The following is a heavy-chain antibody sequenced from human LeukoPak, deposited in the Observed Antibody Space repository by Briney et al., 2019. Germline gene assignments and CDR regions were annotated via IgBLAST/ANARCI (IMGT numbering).Heavy chain of an antibody. CDR2: ISPNTGGA. CDR3: ARAVAVSGAFDI. CDR1: GKTFTDYY. V-gene: IGHV1-2*02. J-gene: IGHJ3*02. D-gene: IGHD6-19*01. Sequence: GASVKVSCKASGKTFTDYYLNWVRQAPGQGLEWMGRISPNTGGAQYAQKFQGRVTITRDTSISTAYMELSRLRSDDTAVYYCARAVAVSGAFDIWGQGTMVTVSS.